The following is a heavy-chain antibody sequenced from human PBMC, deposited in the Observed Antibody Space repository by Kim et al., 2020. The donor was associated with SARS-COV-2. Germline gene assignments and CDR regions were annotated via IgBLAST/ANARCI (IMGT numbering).Heavy chain of an antibody. CDR3: ARVRSGSYYYFDY. Sequence: YSQKFQGGVTITRDTSASTAYMELSSLRSEDTAVYYCARVRSGSYYYFDYWGQGTLVTVSS. J-gene: IGHJ4*02. D-gene: IGHD3-10*01. V-gene: IGHV1-3*01.